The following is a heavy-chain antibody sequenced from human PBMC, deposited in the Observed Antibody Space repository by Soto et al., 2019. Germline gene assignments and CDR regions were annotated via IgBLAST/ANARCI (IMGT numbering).Heavy chain of an antibody. CDR1: GFTFTRYY. CDR3: SRENWFQDY. D-gene: IGHD3-9*01. Sequence: GGSLRLSCVASGFTFTRYYMTWVRQAPGKGLEWVAGINLDGSEQFYVDSVKGRFIISRDNARSSLYLQMNSLRAEDTALYFCSRENWFQDYWGQGTLVTVSS. V-gene: IGHV3-7*03. J-gene: IGHJ4*02. CDR2: INLDGSEQ.